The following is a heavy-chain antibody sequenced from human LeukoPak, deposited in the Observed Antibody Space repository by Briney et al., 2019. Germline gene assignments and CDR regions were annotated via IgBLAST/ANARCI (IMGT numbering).Heavy chain of an antibody. V-gene: IGHV3-23*01. CDR1: GFTFSSYS. CDR3: AKVQMSTGWTFDF. J-gene: IGHJ4*02. CDR2: IDGSGDNR. Sequence: GGSLRLSCAASGFTFSSYSMNWVRQAPGKGLEWVSSIDGSGDNRYYADSVKGRFTISRDNSGNTLYLQLRGLGAEDTATYYCAKVQMSTGWTFDFWGQGSLVTVSS. D-gene: IGHD2-2*01.